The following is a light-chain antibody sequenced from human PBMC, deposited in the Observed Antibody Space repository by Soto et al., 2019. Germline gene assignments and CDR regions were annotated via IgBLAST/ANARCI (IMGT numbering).Light chain of an antibody. J-gene: IGKJ5*01. CDR1: QTVSSGY. V-gene: IGKV3-20*01. CDR3: QQYGSSPQFT. CDR2: RAS. Sequence: EIVLTQSPGTLSLSPGERATLSCRASQTVSSGYLAWYQQKPGQAPRLLIYRASSRATGIPDRFSGSGSGTDFTLTISRLGPEDFAVYYCQQYGSSPQFTFGQGTRLEIK.